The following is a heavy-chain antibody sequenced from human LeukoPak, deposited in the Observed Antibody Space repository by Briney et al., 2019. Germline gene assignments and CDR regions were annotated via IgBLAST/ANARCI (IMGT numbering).Heavy chain of an antibody. J-gene: IGHJ4*02. D-gene: IGHD2-2*01. Sequence: LTGGSLRLSCAASGFTFSSYGMHWVRQAPGKGLEWVAFIRYDGSNKYYADSVKGRFTISRDNSKNTLYLQMNSLRAEDTAVYYCARGYCSSTSCYAGRYFDYWGQGTLVTVSS. V-gene: IGHV3-30*02. CDR3: ARGYCSSTSCYAGRYFDY. CDR1: GFTFSSYG. CDR2: IRYDGSNK.